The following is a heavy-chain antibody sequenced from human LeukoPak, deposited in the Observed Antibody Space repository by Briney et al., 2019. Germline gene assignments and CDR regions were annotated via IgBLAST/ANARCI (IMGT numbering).Heavy chain of an antibody. CDR2: IYPGDSDT. CDR1: GYSFTSYW. D-gene: IGHD3-22*01. V-gene: IGHV5-51*01. CDR3: ARLHIETQGGVRREWYYDSSGTYLGAFDI. J-gene: IGHJ3*02. Sequence: GESLKISCKGSGYSFTSYWIVWVRQMPGKGLEWMGIIYPGDSDTRYSPSFQGQVTISADKSISTAYLQWSSLKASDTAMYYCARLHIETQGGVRREWYYDSSGTYLGAFDIWGQGTMVTVSS.